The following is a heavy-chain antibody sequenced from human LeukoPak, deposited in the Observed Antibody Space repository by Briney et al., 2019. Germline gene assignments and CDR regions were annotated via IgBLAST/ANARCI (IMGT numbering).Heavy chain of an antibody. CDR3: ARVEYTSSWYIDY. J-gene: IGHJ4*02. V-gene: IGHV3-74*01. Sequence: PGGSLRLSCAASGFSFSSSWMHWVRQAPGKGLVWVSRINSDGSNTNYADSVKGRFTISRDNAKNTLNLQMNSLRAEDTAVYYCARVEYTSSWYIDYWGQGTLVTASS. D-gene: IGHD6-13*01. CDR1: GFSFSSSW. CDR2: INSDGSNT.